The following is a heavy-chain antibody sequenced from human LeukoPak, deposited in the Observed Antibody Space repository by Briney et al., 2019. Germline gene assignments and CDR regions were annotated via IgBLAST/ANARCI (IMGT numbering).Heavy chain of an antibody. J-gene: IGHJ6*02. CDR2: INHSGST. CDR1: GGSFSGYY. V-gene: IGHV4-34*01. CDR3: AREQGSGTPLGPDDYYYYYGMDV. Sequence: SETLSLTCAVYGGSFSGYYWSWLRQPPGKGLEWIGEINHSGSTNYNPSLKRRVTISVDTSKNQFSLKLSSVTAADTAVYYCAREQGSGTPLGPDDYYYYYGMDVWGQGTTVTVSS. D-gene: IGHD3-3*01.